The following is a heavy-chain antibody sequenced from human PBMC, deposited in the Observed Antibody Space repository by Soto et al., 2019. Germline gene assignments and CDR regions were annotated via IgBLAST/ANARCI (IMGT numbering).Heavy chain of an antibody. Sequence: EVQLVESGEGLVQPGGSLRLSCAASGFTFSSYNIHWIRQAPGKGLEFVSAISRSGDRTYYAESVKGRFTITRDNSKNTVWLQMGSLIAEDMAVYYCARARCSSGQCYYFDYWGRGALVSVSS. CDR3: ARARCSSGQCYYFDY. CDR2: ISRSGDRT. D-gene: IGHD2-15*01. CDR1: GFTFSSYN. J-gene: IGHJ4*02. V-gene: IGHV3-64*02.